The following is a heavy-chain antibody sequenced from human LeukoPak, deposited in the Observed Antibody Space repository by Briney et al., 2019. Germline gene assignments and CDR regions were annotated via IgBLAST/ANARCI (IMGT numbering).Heavy chain of an antibody. D-gene: IGHD6-19*01. Sequence: GGSLRLSCAASGFTFSDYYMIWIRQAPGKGLEWVAAIWYDGNNKYYADSVKGRSTISRDNSKNTLYLQMNSLRAEDTAVYHCARNRGAVADTFFYFDYWGQGTLVTVSS. CDR3: ARNRGAVADTFFYFDY. V-gene: IGHV3-33*08. CDR2: IWYDGNNK. CDR1: GFTFSDYY. J-gene: IGHJ4*02.